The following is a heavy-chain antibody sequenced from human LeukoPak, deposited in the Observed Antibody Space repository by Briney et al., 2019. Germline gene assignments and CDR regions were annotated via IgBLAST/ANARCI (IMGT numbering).Heavy chain of an antibody. Sequence: PSETLSLTCTVSGYSISSGYYWGWIRQPPGKGLEWIGGIYHSGSTYYNPSLKSRVTISVDTSKNQFSLKLSSVTAADTAVYYCAHLGYCSGGSCPNFDYWGQGTLVTVSS. J-gene: IGHJ4*02. CDR3: AHLGYCSGGSCPNFDY. CDR1: GYSISSGYY. V-gene: IGHV4-38-2*02. CDR2: IYHSGST. D-gene: IGHD2-15*01.